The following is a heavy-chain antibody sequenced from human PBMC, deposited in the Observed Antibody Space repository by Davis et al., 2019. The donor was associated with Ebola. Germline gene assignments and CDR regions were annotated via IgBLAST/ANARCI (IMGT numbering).Heavy chain of an antibody. J-gene: IGHJ5*02. D-gene: IGHD3-10*01. V-gene: IGHV1-8*01. CDR3: ASDLGGSGRNNWFDP. CDR1: GYTFTSYD. CDR2: MNPNSGNT. Sequence: ASVKVSCKASGYTFTSYDINWVRQATGQGLEWMGWMNPNSGNTGYAQKFQGRVTMTRNTSISTAYMELSSLRSEDTAVYYCASDLGGSGRNNWFDPWGQGTLVTVSS.